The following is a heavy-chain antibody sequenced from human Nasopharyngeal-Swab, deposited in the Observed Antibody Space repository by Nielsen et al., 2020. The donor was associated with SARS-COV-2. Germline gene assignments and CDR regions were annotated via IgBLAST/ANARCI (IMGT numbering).Heavy chain of an antibody. D-gene: IGHD3-22*01. V-gene: IGHV2-70*01. CDR3: ARTQGYYYDSNDAFDI. J-gene: IGHJ3*02. Sequence: SGPTLVKPTQTLTLTCTFSGFSLSTSGVCVSWIRQPPGKALGWLALIDWDDDKYYSTSLKTRLTISKDTSKNQVVLTMTNMDPVDTATYYCARTQGYYYDSNDAFDIWGQGTMVTVSS. CDR1: GFSLSTSGVC. CDR2: IDWDDDK.